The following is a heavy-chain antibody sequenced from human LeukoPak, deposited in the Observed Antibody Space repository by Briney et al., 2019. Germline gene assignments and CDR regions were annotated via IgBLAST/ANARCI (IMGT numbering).Heavy chain of an antibody. D-gene: IGHD6-19*01. V-gene: IGHV4-59*01. J-gene: IGHJ4*02. Sequence: SETLSLTCTVSVGSISSYYWSWIRQPPGKGLVWMRDIYYSGSTNYNPSLKSRVTQSLDPFKKQFSLKPRSVTAADTAVYYCARAYSSGWALDYCGQGTLVTVSS. CDR3: ARAYSSGWALDY. CDR1: VGSISSYY. CDR2: IYYSGST.